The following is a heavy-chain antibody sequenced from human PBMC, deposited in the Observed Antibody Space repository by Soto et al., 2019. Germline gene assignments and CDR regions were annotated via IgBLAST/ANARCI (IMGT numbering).Heavy chain of an antibody. D-gene: IGHD6-6*01. CDR2: ISSSSSYI. V-gene: IGHV3-21*01. CDR3: ARFIAARLLDY. J-gene: IGHJ4*02. CDR1: GFTFSSYS. Sequence: EVQLVESGGGLVKHGGSLRLSCAASGFTFSSYSMNWVRQAPGKGLEWVSSISSSSSYIYYADSVKGRFTISRDNAKNSLYLQMNSLRAEDTAVYYCARFIAARLLDYWGQGTLVTVSS.